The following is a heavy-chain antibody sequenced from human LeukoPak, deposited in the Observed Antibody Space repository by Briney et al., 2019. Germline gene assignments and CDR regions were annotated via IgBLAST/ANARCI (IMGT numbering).Heavy chain of an antibody. J-gene: IGHJ4*02. CDR2: IKQDGSEK. V-gene: IGHV3-7*05. D-gene: IGHD2-15*01. Sequence: GGSLRLSCAASGFTLSSYWMTWVRQAPGKGLEWVANIKQDGSEKYHVDSVKGRFTISRDNAKNSLYLQMNSLRAEDTAVYYCARDGGTAGEFDYWGQGTLVTVSS. CDR3: ARDGGTAGEFDY. CDR1: GFTLSSYW.